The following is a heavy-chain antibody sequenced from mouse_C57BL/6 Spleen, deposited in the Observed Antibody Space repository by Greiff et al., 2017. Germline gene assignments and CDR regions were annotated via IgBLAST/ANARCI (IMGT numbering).Heavy chain of an antibody. V-gene: IGHV2-6-1*01. CDR1: GFSLTSYG. J-gene: IGHJ3*01. Sequence: VKLVESGPGLVAPSQSLSITCTVSGFSLTSYGVHWVRQPPGKGLEWLVVIWSDGSTTYNSALKSRLSISKDNTKCQVFLKMNSLQTDDTAMYYCARHGDYSNCEAWFAYGGQGTLVTVSA. D-gene: IGHD2-5*01. CDR3: ARHGDYSNCEAWFAY. CDR2: IWSDGST.